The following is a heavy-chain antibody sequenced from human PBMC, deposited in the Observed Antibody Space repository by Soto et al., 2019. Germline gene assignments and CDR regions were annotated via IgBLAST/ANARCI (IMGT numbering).Heavy chain of an antibody. CDR3: AKDRASKVYYYDASGH. V-gene: IGHV3-23*01. CDR1: GFSFSNYA. CDR2: ISGSGDTT. D-gene: IGHD3-22*01. Sequence: EVQLLESGGNLVQPGGSLRLSCAASGFSFSNYAMSWVRQAPGKGLEWVSTISGSGDTTYYADSVKGQFTISRDNSKNTLYLQMNSLRAEDTAVYYCAKDRASKVYYYDASGHWGQGTLVTVSS. J-gene: IGHJ4*02.